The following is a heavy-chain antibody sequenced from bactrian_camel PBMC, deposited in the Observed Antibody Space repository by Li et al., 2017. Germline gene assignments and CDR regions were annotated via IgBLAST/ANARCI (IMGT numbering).Heavy chain of an antibody. D-gene: IGHD6*01. CDR3: ATAHDGGWYVGHAY. CDR2: IAGDGRI. Sequence: HVQLVESGGGLVQAGGSLRLACRYSGSVHKSYCMGWFRQADGKEREGVAAIAGDGRINYADSVKGRFTISRDNHKRTLYLQMNSLETEDTAVYYCATAHDGGWYVGHAYWGQGTQVTVS. V-gene: IGHV3S53*01. CDR1: GSVHKSYC. J-gene: IGHJ4*01.